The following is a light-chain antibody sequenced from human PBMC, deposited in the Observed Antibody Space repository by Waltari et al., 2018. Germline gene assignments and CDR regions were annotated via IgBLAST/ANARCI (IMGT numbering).Light chain of an antibody. V-gene: IGKV3-20*01. J-gene: IGKJ1*01. CDR2: STS. CDR1: QTVSSTY. Sequence: IVLTQSPGTLSLSPGEGATLACRASQTVSSTYLGWYQQKPGQAPRLLIYSTSTRATGIPDKFSGSGSGTDFTLTISRLEPEDFAVYYCQLDDGSRTFGQGTKVEIK. CDR3: QLDDGSRT.